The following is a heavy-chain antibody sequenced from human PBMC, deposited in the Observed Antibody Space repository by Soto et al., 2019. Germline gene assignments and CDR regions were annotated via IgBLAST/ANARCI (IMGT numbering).Heavy chain of an antibody. CDR2: ISYDGSNK. V-gene: IGHV3-30-3*01. D-gene: IGHD3-22*01. Sequence: GGSLRLSCAASGFTFSSYAMHWVRQAPGKGLEWVAVISYDGSNKYYADSVKGRFTISRDNSKNTLYLQMNSLRAEDTAVYYCARGTTYYYDSSVGYWGQGTLVTVSS. CDR3: ARGTTYYYDSSVGY. CDR1: GFTFSSYA. J-gene: IGHJ4*02.